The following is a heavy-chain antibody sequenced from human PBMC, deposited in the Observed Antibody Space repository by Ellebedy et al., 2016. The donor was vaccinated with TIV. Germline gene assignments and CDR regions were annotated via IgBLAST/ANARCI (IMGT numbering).Heavy chain of an antibody. CDR2: ISAHNGNT. V-gene: IGHV1-18*01. Sequence: AASVKVSCKASGYTFTSYDINWVRQATGQGLEWMGWISAHNGNTNYAQKIQGRVTMTTDTSTSTTFLELRSLTSDDTALYYCASGAHPGPFDKWGQGTMVTVSS. CDR3: ASGAHPGPFDK. CDR1: GYTFTSYD. J-gene: IGHJ3*02. D-gene: IGHD3-16*01.